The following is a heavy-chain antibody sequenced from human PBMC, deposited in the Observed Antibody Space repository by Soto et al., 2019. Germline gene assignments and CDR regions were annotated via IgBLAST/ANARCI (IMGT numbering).Heavy chain of an antibody. J-gene: IGHJ4*02. CDR2: IYYSGST. Sequence: SETLSLTCTVSGGSISSSSYYWGWIRQPPGKGLEWIGSIYYSGSTYYNPSLKSRVTISVDTSKNQFSLKLSSVTAADTAVYYCARHFTLRPWAGPNFDYWGQGTLVTVSS. CDR1: GGSISSSSYY. V-gene: IGHV4-39*01. CDR3: ARHFTLRPWAGPNFDY. D-gene: IGHD3-16*01.